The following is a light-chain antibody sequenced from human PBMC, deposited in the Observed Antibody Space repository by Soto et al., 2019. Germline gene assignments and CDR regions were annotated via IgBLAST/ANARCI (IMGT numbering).Light chain of an antibody. CDR3: QQFGSSPLFT. CDR2: GAS. Sequence: EIVLTQSPGTLSLCPGERATLSCRASQSVSSIYLAWYQQKPGQAPRLLIYGASSRATGIPDRFSGSGSGTDFTRTISRLEPEDFAVYYCQQFGSSPLFTFGPGTKVDVK. V-gene: IGKV3-20*01. CDR1: QSVSSIY. J-gene: IGKJ3*01.